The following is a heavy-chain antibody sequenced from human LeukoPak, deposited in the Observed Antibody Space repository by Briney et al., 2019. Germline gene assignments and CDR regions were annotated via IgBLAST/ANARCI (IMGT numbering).Heavy chain of an antibody. D-gene: IGHD3-10*01. CDR2: IYYSGST. Sequence: PSETLSLTCTVSGGSISSSSYYWGWIRQPPGKGLEWIGSIYYSGSTYYNPSLKSRATISVDTSKNQFSLKLSSVTAADTAVYYCAGRIRGVIITPYYYYYYMDVWGKGTTVTISS. J-gene: IGHJ6*03. V-gene: IGHV4-39*07. CDR1: GGSISSSSYY. CDR3: AGRIRGVIITPYYYYYYMDV.